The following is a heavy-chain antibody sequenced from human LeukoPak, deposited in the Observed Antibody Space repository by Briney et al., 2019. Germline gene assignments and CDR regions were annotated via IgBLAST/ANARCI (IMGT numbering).Heavy chain of an antibody. V-gene: IGHV4-34*01. CDR2: INHSGST. D-gene: IGHD4-17*01. Sequence: SETLSLTCAVYGGSFSGYYWSWIRQPPGKGLEWIGEINHSGSTNYNPSLKSRVTISVDTSKNQFSLKLSSVTAADTAVYYCARGVGDYVGGVYYYMDVWGKGTTVTISS. CDR1: GGSFSGYY. J-gene: IGHJ6*03. CDR3: ARGVGDYVGGVYYYMDV.